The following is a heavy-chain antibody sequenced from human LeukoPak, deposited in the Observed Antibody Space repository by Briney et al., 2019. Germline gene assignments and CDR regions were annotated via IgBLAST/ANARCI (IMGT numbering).Heavy chain of an antibody. CDR1: GFTFSSYG. CDR2: ISYDGSNK. J-gene: IGHJ4*02. Sequence: GRSLRLSCAASGFTFSSYGMHWVRQAPGKGLEWVAVISYDGSNKYYADSVKGRFTISRDNSKNTLYLQMNSLRAEDTAVYYCAKPEDSSSWVPDYWGQGTLVTVSS. V-gene: IGHV3-30*18. D-gene: IGHD6-13*01. CDR3: AKPEDSSSWVPDY.